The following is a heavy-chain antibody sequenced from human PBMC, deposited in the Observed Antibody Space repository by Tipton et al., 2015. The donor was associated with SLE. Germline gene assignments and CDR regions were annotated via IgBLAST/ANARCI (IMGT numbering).Heavy chain of an antibody. J-gene: IGHJ6*02. V-gene: IGHV4-59*12. CDR2: IYYSGST. D-gene: IGHD2-2*01. Sequence: TLSLTCTVSGGSISSYYWSWIRQPPGKGLEWIGYIYYSGSTNYNPSLKSRVTISVDTSKNQFSLKLSSVTAADTAVYYCAREAVPAAIYGMDVWGQGTTVTVSS. CDR3: AREAVPAAIYGMDV. CDR1: GGSISSYY.